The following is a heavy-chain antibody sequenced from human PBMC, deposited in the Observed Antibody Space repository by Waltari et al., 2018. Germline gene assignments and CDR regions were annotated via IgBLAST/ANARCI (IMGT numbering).Heavy chain of an antibody. Sequence: GGGLVQPGGSLRLCCTASGFTFKNHEMNWVRQAPGKGLEWVSYISSSGTSMLYADSVRGRFTISRDNAKNSLFLQMKSLRAEDTAVYFCARDSYYYDSSTYYYSGTTDYWGQGTLVTVSS. CDR1: GFTFKNHE. D-gene: IGHD3-22*01. J-gene: IGHJ4*02. CDR3: ARDSYYYDSSTYYYSGTTDY. V-gene: IGHV3-48*03. CDR2: ISSSGTSM.